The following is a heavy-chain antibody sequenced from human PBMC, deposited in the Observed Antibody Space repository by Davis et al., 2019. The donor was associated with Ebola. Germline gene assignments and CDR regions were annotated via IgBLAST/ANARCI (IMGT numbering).Heavy chain of an antibody. CDR1: GFTFSRSA. D-gene: IGHD1-14*01. Sequence: GESLKISCAASGFTFSRSAMHWVRQAPGKGLEWVAVISYHGSDTYYADSVKGRFTISRDNSQDTLFLQMTRLRPCDTALYYCAIPITAPGTPKNGFDIWGHGTMVTVSS. V-gene: IGHV3-30*04. CDR3: AIPITAPGTPKNGFDI. J-gene: IGHJ3*02. CDR2: ISYHGSDT.